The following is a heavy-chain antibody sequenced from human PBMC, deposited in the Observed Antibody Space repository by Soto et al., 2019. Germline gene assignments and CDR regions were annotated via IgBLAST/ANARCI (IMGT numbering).Heavy chain of an antibody. D-gene: IGHD4-4*01. Sequence: QVQLQESGPGLVKPSQTLSLTCTVSGDSISSGSYYWSWIRQLPGKGLEWIGYISNSGSTYYNPSLKSRVTISVDTSKNQFSLRVSSVTAADTAVYYCARAVYSNHVYWGQGTLVTVSS. CDR2: ISNSGST. V-gene: IGHV4-31*03. CDR3: ARAVYSNHVY. J-gene: IGHJ4*02. CDR1: GDSISSGSYY.